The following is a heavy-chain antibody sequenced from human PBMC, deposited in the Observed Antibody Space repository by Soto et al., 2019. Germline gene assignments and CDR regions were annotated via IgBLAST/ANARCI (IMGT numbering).Heavy chain of an antibody. CDR2: ISGSGGST. Sequence: PGGSLRLSCAASGFTFSSYAMSWVRQAPGKGLEWVSAISGSGGSTYYADSVKGRFTISRDNSKNTLYLQMNSLRAEDTAVYYCAKDQNFYDNSVEGHGDAYDIRGQGTMVPVS. CDR1: GFTFSSYA. V-gene: IGHV3-23*01. J-gene: IGHJ3*02. CDR3: AKDQNFYDNSVEGHGDAYDI. D-gene: IGHD3-22*01.